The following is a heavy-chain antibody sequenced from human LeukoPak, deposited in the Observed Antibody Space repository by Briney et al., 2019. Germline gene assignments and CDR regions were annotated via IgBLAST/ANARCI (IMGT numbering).Heavy chain of an antibody. V-gene: IGHV4-61*02. CDR2: IYISGRP. CDR1: GGSMSSGSYP. CDR3: ARGYGGYVDY. D-gene: IGHD4-23*01. Sequence: SQTLSLTCSVSGGSMSSGSYPWGWIRQPAGRGVESIGRIYISGRPHYNPSLKSRVTISVDTSKNQFSLQLTSVTAADTAVYYCARGYGGYVDYWGQGTLVTVSS. J-gene: IGHJ4*02.